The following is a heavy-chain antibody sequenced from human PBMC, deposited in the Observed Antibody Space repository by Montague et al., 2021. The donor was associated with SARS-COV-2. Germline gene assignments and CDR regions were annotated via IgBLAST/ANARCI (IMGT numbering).Heavy chain of an antibody. CDR1: GDSVSRNSAT. CDR3: TSGREGNYNVMDV. V-gene: IGHV6-1*01. Sequence: ISGDSVSRNSATWNWVRQSPSRGLEWLGRTYYRSKWYNDYAVSVRGRVTINPDTSKNQFSLQLNSVTPEDTAIYYCTSGREGNYNVMDVWGQGTTVTV. D-gene: IGHD1-1*01. CDR2: TYYRSKWYN. J-gene: IGHJ6*02.